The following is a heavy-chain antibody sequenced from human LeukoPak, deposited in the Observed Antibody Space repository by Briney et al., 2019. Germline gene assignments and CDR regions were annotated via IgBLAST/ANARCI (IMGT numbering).Heavy chain of an antibody. CDR3: ARRYYDFWSGYYSHFDY. Sequence: SETLSLTCEVSIYSISRGYYWGWIRQPPGKGLEWIGSIYHSGSTYYNPSLKSRVTISVDTSKNQFSLKLSSVTAADTAVYYCARRYYDFWSGYYSHFDYWGQGTLVTVSS. CDR2: IYHSGST. V-gene: IGHV4-38-2*01. D-gene: IGHD3-3*01. CDR1: IYSISRGYY. J-gene: IGHJ4*02.